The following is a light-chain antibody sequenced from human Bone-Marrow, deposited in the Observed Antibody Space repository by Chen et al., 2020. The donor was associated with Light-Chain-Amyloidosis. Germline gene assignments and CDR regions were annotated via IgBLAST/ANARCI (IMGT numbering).Light chain of an antibody. J-gene: IGLJ3*02. V-gene: IGLV3-21*02. CDR1: NIGSTS. CDR2: DDS. CDR3: QVWDRSGDRPV. Sequence: SYVLTQPSSVSVAPGQTVPIAWGGNNIGSTSVHWYQQTPGPAPLLVVYDDSDRPPGIPERLSGSNSGNTATLTSRRGEAGDEADYYCQVWDRSGDRPVFGGGTKLTVL.